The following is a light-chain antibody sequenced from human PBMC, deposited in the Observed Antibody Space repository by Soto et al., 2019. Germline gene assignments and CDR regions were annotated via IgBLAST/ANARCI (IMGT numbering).Light chain of an antibody. CDR1: QSVSSSY. CDR2: GAS. J-gene: IGKJ2*01. V-gene: IGKV3-20*01. CDR3: PQYGSSPHT. Sequence: EIVLSQSPGTLSLSPGERATLSCRASQSVSSSYLAWYQHKPGQAPRLLIYGASSRATGIPDRISGSGSGTDFTLTISRLEPEDFAVYYCPQYGSSPHTFGKGTKLEIK.